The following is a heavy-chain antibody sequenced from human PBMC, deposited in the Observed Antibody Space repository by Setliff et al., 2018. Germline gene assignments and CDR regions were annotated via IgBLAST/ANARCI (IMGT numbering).Heavy chain of an antibody. CDR3: ARLWISYESNTYFYPKYFDF. V-gene: IGHV4-59*08. Sequence: LPETLSLTCTVSGGSISSYYWSWIRQPPGKGLEWIGYIYYSGSTNYNPSLKSRVTISVDTSKNQFFLTLSSVTTADTAMYYCARLWISYESNTYFYPKYFDFWDQGTLVTVSS. CDR2: IYYSGST. J-gene: IGHJ4*02. D-gene: IGHD3-22*01. CDR1: GGSISSYY.